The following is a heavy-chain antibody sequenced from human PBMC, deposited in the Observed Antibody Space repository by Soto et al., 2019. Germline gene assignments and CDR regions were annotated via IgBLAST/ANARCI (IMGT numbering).Heavy chain of an antibody. CDR3: AKDGRGYYGSAIYGWFDP. CDR2: ISTSGDST. D-gene: IGHD3-10*01. CDR1: GFTSISYA. V-gene: IGHV3-23*01. J-gene: IGHJ5*02. Sequence: GGSLRLSCAASGFTSISYAMSWVRQAPGKGLEWVSVISTSGDSTYYADSVKGRFTISRDNSKNTLYLQMNSLRAEDTAVYFCAKDGRGYYGSAIYGWFDPRGQGNLLTVSS.